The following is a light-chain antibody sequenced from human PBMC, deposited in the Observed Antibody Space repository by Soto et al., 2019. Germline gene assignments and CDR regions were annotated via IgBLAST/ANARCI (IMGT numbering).Light chain of an antibody. V-gene: IGKV1-39*01. CDR1: QSIVTY. J-gene: IGKJ1*01. Sequence: IQMTQSPSSLSASVGDIVTITCRSSQSIVTYLNWYLQKPGKAPKLLIYAASNLQSGVPSRFSGSGSGTDFTLTISSLQPEDFATYYCQQSYSTPPWTFGQGTKVDIK. CDR2: AAS. CDR3: QQSYSTPPWT.